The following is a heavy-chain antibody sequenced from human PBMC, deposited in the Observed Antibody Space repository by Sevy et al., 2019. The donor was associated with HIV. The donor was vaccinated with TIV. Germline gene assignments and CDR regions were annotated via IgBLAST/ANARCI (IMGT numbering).Heavy chain of an antibody. D-gene: IGHD6-13*01. J-gene: IGHJ4*02. CDR1: GYIFTSYV. CDR2: ISADNDNT. V-gene: IGHV1-18*01. Sequence: ASVKVSCKASGYIFTSYVINWVRPAPGQGLEWMGWISADNDNTNYAQKLQGRVTMSTDTSTSTAYMEPRRLRSDDTAVYYCAGEEGIAAGGSFDYWGQGTLVTVSS. CDR3: AGEEGIAAGGSFDY.